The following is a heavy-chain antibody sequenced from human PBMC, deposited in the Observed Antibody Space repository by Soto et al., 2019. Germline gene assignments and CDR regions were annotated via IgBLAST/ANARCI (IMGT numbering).Heavy chain of an antibody. Sequence: GSLRLSCAASGFTFSSYWMHRVRQAPGKGLVWVSRINSDGSSTSYADSVKGRFTISRDNAKNTLYLQMNSLRAEDTAVYYCARASPIVGAAPFDPWGQGTLVTVSS. CDR3: ARASPIVGAAPFDP. J-gene: IGHJ5*02. V-gene: IGHV3-74*01. CDR1: GFTFSSYW. CDR2: INSDGSST. D-gene: IGHD1-26*01.